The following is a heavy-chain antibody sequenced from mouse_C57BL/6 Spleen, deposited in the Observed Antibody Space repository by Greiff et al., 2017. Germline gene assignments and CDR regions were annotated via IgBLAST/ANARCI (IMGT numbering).Heavy chain of an antibody. V-gene: IGHV5-6*01. J-gene: IGHJ2*01. CDR3: ARLYYSNSYFDY. Sequence: EVQVVESGGDLVKPGGSLKLSCAASGFTFSSYGMSWVRQTPDKRLEWVATISSGGSYTYYPDSVKGRFTISRDNAKNTLYLQMSSLKSEDTAMYYCARLYYSNSYFDYWGQGTTLTVSS. CDR2: ISSGGSYT. D-gene: IGHD2-5*01. CDR1: GFTFSSYG.